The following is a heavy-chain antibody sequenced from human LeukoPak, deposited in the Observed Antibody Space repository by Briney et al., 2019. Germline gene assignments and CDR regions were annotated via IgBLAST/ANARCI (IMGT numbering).Heavy chain of an antibody. J-gene: IGHJ4*02. CDR1: GFIFSTYG. D-gene: IGHD6-19*01. V-gene: IGHV3-33*01. CDR2: IWYDGSNK. Sequence: GGSLRLSCEASGFIFSTYGMHWVRQAPGKGLEWVAVIWYDGSNKYYADSVKGRFTISRDNSKNTLYLQMSSLRAEDTAVYYCVREKSGYTNGWYLFDYWGQGTLVTVSS. CDR3: VREKSGYTNGWYLFDY.